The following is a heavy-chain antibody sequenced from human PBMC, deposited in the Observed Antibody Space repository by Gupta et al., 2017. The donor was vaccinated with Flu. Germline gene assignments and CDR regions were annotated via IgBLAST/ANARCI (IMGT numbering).Heavy chain of an antibody. CDR2: ISSSSSYI. D-gene: IGHD3-10*01. CDR1: GFTFSSYS. Sequence: EVQLVESGGGLVKHGGSLRLSCAASGFTFSSYSMNWVRQAPGKGLEWVSSISSSSSYIYYADSVKGRFTISRDNAKNSLYLQMNSLRAEDTAVYYCARALYGSGVPDYWGQGTLVTVSS. J-gene: IGHJ4*02. CDR3: ARALYGSGVPDY. V-gene: IGHV3-21*01.